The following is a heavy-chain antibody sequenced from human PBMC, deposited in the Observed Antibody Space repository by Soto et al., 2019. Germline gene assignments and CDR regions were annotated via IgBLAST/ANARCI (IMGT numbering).Heavy chain of an antibody. CDR3: AKVDRDSSSGGVDF. CDR2: IGGSGAGT. CDR1: GFTFSSYA. Sequence: EVQLLESGGGLVQPGGSLRLSCAASGFTFSSYAMSWVRQAPGKGLEWVSAIGGSGAGTLYADSVKGRFTISRDNSKSTLHLQMNSLRADDTAVYYCAKVDRDSSSGGVDFWGQGALVTVPS. V-gene: IGHV3-23*01. D-gene: IGHD6-13*01. J-gene: IGHJ4*02.